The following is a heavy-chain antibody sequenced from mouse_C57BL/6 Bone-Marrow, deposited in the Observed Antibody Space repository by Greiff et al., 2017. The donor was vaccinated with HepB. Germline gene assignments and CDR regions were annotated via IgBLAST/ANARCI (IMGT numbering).Heavy chain of an antibody. D-gene: IGHD1-1*01. CDR2: ILPGSGST. V-gene: IGHV1-9*01. CDR3: ARWDTTVVATDYYAMDY. CDR1: GYTFTGYW. Sequence: VKLQQSGAELMKPGASVKLSCKATGYTFTGYWIEWVKQRPGHGLEWIGEILPGSGSTNYNEKFKGKATFTADTSSNTAYMQLSSLTTEDSAIYYCARWDTTVVATDYYAMDYWGQGTSVTVSS. J-gene: IGHJ4*01.